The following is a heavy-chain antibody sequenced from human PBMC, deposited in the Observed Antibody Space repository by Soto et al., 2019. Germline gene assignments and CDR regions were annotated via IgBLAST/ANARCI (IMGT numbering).Heavy chain of an antibody. D-gene: IGHD3-3*01. V-gene: IGHV4-59*01. Sequence: SETLSLTCTVSGGSISSYYWSWIRQPPGKGLEWIGYIYYSGSTNYNPPLKSRVTISVDTSKNQFSLKLSSVTAADTAVYYCAREGIFGVVIENWFDPWGQGTLVTVSS. CDR3: AREGIFGVVIENWFDP. CDR2: IYYSGST. J-gene: IGHJ5*02. CDR1: GGSISSYY.